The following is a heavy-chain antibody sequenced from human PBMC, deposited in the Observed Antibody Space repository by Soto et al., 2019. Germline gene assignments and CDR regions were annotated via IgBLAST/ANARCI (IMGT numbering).Heavy chain of an antibody. Sequence: ASVKVSCKASGYNFTNYHIHWVRQAPGQGLEWMGWISSYTGNTYYQHSANTEYAQKFQGRVSLTTDTSTTTAYLELRGLRSDDTAVYYCATPTPLRGAMITNINFDFWGQGTPVTVSS. CDR3: ATPTPLRGAMITNINFDF. J-gene: IGHJ4*02. V-gene: IGHV1-18*04. CDR1: GYNFTNYH. D-gene: IGHD3-10*01. CDR2: ISSYTGNTYYQHSANT.